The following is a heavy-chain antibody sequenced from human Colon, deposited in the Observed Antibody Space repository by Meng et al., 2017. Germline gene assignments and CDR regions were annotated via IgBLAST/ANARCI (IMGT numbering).Heavy chain of an antibody. J-gene: IGHJ4*02. CDR1: GFTFSSYA. Sequence: GESLKISCAASGFTFSSYAMHWVRQAPGKGLEWVAVISYDGSNKYYADSVKGRFTISRDNSKNTLYLQMNSLRAEDTAVYYCARTPDSSGWYYFDYWGQGMLVTVSS. CDR2: ISYDGSNK. V-gene: IGHV3-30*04. CDR3: ARTPDSSGWYYFDY. D-gene: IGHD6-19*01.